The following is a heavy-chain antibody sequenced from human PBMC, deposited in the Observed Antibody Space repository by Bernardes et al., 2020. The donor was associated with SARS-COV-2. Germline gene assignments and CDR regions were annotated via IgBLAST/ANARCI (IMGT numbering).Heavy chain of an antibody. D-gene: IGHD3-10*01. V-gene: IGHV3-7*01. CDR3: ARAGGAQSGFAY. CDR2: IKQDGSEE. J-gene: IGHJ4*02. CDR1: GFTFSNYW. Sequence: GSLRLSCAASGFTFSNYWMNWVRQAPGTGLEWVADIKQDGSEEYYVDSVKGRFTISRDNAKNSLFLQMSSLRVEDTALYYCARAGGAQSGFAYWGQGTLVTVSS.